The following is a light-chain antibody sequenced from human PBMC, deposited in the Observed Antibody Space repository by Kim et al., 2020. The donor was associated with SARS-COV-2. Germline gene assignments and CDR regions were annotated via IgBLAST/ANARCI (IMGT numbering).Light chain of an antibody. CDR2: DVT. CDR3: SSYTSTNTLV. Sequence: GQLITLSGTGSGRDVGGYSHVSWHQQYPGKAPKIMIYDVTKRPSGVSNRFSGSKSGNTASLTISGLQAEDEADYYCSSYTSTNTLVFGGGTQLTVL. J-gene: IGLJ2*01. CDR1: GRDVGGYSH. V-gene: IGLV2-14*04.